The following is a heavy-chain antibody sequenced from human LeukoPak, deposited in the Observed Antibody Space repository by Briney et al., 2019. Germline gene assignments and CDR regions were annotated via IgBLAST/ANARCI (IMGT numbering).Heavy chain of an antibody. CDR2: ITKSGDM. J-gene: IGHJ4*02. Sequence: GGSLRLSCAASGFTFSSYWMNWARQAPGEGLEWVSSITKSGDMFYADSVKGRFTISRDNAKNSLYLQMNSLRAEDTAIYYCARDPGEEGNWGQGTLVTVSS. V-gene: IGHV3-21*01. CDR3: ARDPGEEGN. CDR1: GFTFSSYW.